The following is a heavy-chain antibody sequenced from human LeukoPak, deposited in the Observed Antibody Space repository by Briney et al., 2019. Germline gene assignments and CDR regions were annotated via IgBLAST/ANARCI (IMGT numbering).Heavy chain of an antibody. CDR1: GFTFSSYG. J-gene: IGHJ4*02. Sequence: GGSLRLSCAASGFTFSSYGINWVRQAPGKGLEWVSHITGSGDITHYADSVKGRFTISRDNAKNSLYPQMNSLRAEDTAVYYCARENAVATGAFDYWGQGTLVTVSS. V-gene: IGHV3-48*01. CDR3: ARENAVATGAFDY. D-gene: IGHD5-12*01. CDR2: ITGSGDIT.